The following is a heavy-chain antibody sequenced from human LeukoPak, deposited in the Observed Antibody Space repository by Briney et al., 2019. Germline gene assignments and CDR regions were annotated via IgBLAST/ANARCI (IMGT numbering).Heavy chain of an antibody. D-gene: IGHD1-26*01. CDR3: AKDLAGSGSYSFDY. CDR2: IWYDGSNK. CDR1: GFKLGDYG. Sequence: GGSLRLSCAASGFKLGDYGMHWVRQAPGKGLEWVAVIWYDGSNKYYADSVKDRFAISRDNSKNTLYLQMNSLRAEDTAVYYCAKDLAGSGSYSFDYWGQGTLVTVSS. J-gene: IGHJ4*02. V-gene: IGHV3-33*06.